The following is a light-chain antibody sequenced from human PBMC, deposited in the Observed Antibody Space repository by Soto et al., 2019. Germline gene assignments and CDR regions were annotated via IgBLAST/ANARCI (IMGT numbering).Light chain of an antibody. CDR1: QSVSSSY. CDR2: GAS. CDR3: QQYARSPVT. Sequence: EIVLTRSPGTLSLSPGERATLSCRASQSVSSSYLAWYQQKPGQAPRLIIYGASSRATGIPDRFSGSGSGTDFTLTISRLEPEDFALYYCQQYARSPVTFGQGTKVDI. J-gene: IGKJ1*01. V-gene: IGKV3-20*01.